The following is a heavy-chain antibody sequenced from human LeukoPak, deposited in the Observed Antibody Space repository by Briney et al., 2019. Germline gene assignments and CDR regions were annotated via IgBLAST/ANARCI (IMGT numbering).Heavy chain of an antibody. CDR2: ISGSGGST. Sequence: PGGSLRLSCAASGFTFSSYAMSWVRQAPGKRREWVSAISGSGGSTCYADSVKGRFTISRDNSKNTLYLQMNSLRAEDTAVYYCAKQIRYFDWLLGVGAFDIWGQGTMVTVSS. D-gene: IGHD3-9*01. V-gene: IGHV3-23*01. J-gene: IGHJ3*02. CDR1: GFTFSSYA. CDR3: AKQIRYFDWLLGVGAFDI.